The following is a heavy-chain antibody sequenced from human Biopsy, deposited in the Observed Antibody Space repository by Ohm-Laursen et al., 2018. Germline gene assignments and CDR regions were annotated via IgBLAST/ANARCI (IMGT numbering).Heavy chain of an antibody. CDR1: GFDFSDYS. V-gene: IGHV3-21*01. CDR3: ARLNSGTYDASDL. J-gene: IGHJ3*01. D-gene: IGHD1-26*01. Sequence: SLRLSCTASGFDFSDYSMSWVRQAPGKGLEGVSSVTTTSSYIYYADSVKGRFTISRDNAKNSPYLHMNSLRAEDTAVYYCARLNSGTYDASDLWGQGTMVIVSP. CDR2: VTTTSSYI.